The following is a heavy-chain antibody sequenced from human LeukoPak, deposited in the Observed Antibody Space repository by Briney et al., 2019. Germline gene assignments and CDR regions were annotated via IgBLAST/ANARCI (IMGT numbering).Heavy chain of an antibody. Sequence: NASETLSLTCAVYGGSFSGYYWSWIRQPPGKGLEWIGEINHSGSTNYNPSLKSRVIISVDTSKNQFSLKLSSVTAADTAVYYCARTFAWAAAGTYYYYGMDVWGLGTTVTVSS. V-gene: IGHV4-34*01. CDR1: GGSFSGYY. J-gene: IGHJ6*02. CDR3: ARTFAWAAAGTYYYYGMDV. CDR2: INHSGST. D-gene: IGHD6-13*01.